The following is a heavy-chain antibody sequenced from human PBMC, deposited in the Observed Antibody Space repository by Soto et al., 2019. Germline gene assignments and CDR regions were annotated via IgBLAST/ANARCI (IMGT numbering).Heavy chain of an antibody. CDR3: VKMTYYDSSGYFDY. V-gene: IGHV3-23*01. D-gene: IGHD3-22*01. J-gene: IGHJ4*02. Sequence: GGSLRLSCAASGFTFSSYAMSWVRQAPGKGLEWVSAISGSGGSTYYADSVKGRFTISRDNSKNTLYLQMNSLRAEDTAVYYCVKMTYYDSSGYFDYWGQGTLVTVSS. CDR2: ISGSGGST. CDR1: GFTFSSYA.